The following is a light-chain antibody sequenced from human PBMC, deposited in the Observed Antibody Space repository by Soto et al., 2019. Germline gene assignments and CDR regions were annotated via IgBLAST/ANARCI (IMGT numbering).Light chain of an antibody. V-gene: IGKV3-20*01. CDR1: QSVSSSY. J-gene: IGKJ4*01. CDR2: GAS. CDR3: QHCRTS. Sequence: EIVLTQSPGTLSLSPGERATLSCRASQSVSSSYLAWYQQKPGQAPRQLIYGASSRATGIPDRFSGSGSGTDFTLTITRLEPEDFAVYDCQHCRTSFGGGTRVEI.